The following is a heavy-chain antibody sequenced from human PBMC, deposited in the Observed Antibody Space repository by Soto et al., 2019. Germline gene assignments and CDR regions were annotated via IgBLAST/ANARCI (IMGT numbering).Heavy chain of an antibody. J-gene: IGHJ6*02. CDR1: GYTFSSYG. CDR3: ARDLPPMEV. Sequence: QVQLVQSGAEVKKPGASVKVSCKASGYTFSSYGISWVRQAPGQGLEWMGWIRAYNGNRNYAQKLQGRVTMTTDTSTSTAYMEPRRLSCVDTAVYFCARDLPPMEVWCQGTTVTFSS. CDR2: IRAYNGNR. V-gene: IGHV1-18*01.